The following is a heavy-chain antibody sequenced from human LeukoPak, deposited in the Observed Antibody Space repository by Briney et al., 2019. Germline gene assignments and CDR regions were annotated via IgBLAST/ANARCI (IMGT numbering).Heavy chain of an antibody. CDR2: IWYDGFNK. J-gene: IGHJ4*02. CDR1: GFTFSSYV. V-gene: IGHV3-30*02. CDR3: AKDVGERYYFDY. Sequence: PGGSLRLSCAASGFTFSSYVMHWVRQAPGKGLEWVAVIWYDGFNKYYADSVKGRFTISRDNSKNTLYLQMNSLRAEDTAVYYCAKDVGERYYFDYWGQGTLVTVSS.